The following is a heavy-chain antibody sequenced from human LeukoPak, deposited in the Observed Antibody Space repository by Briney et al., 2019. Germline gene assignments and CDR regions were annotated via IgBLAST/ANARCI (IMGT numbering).Heavy chain of an antibody. D-gene: IGHD3-22*01. CDR2: ISYDGSNK. J-gene: IGHJ4*02. CDR1: GFTFSSYG. Sequence: GGSLRLSCAASGFTFSSYGMHWVRQAPGKGLEWVAVISYDGSNKYYADSVKGRFTISRDNSKNTLYLQMNSLRAEDTAVYYCAKDSIESFPHYYDSSGPLDYWGQGTLVTVSS. CDR3: AKDSIESFPHYYDSSGPLDY. V-gene: IGHV3-30*18.